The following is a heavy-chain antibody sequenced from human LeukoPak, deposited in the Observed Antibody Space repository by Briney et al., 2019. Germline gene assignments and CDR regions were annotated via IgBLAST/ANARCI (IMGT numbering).Heavy chain of an antibody. Sequence: GGSLRLSCAASGFTFSSYAMHWVRQAPGKGLEWVAVISYDGSNKYYADSVKGRFTISRDNSKNTLYLQMNSLRAEDTAVYYCARRPEGVPAVLAPDLMMLFDIWGQGTMVTVSS. V-gene: IGHV3-30-3*01. CDR2: ISYDGSNK. CDR3: ARRPEGVPAVLAPDLMMLFDI. J-gene: IGHJ3*02. D-gene: IGHD2-2*01. CDR1: GFTFSSYA.